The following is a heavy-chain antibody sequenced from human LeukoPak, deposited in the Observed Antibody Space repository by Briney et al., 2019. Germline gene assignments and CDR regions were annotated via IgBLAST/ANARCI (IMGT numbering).Heavy chain of an antibody. V-gene: IGHV1-69*13. CDR1: GGTFSSYA. Sequence: SVKVSCKASGGTFSSYAISWVRQAPGQGLEWMGGIIPIFGTANYAQKSQGRVTITADESTSTAYMALSSLRSEDTAVYYCARDLWYCSSTSCYKGRRSGSFDPWGQGTLVTVSS. CDR2: IIPIFGTA. D-gene: IGHD2-2*02. J-gene: IGHJ5*02. CDR3: ARDLWYCSSTSCYKGRRSGSFDP.